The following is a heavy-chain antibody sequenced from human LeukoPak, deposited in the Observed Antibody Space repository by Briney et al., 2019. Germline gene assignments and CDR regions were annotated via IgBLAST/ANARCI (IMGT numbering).Heavy chain of an antibody. CDR2: ISGSGGST. CDR3: AKYRYSSSWYYFDY. D-gene: IGHD6-13*01. J-gene: IGHJ4*02. V-gene: IGHV3-23*01. CDR1: GFTFSSYA. Sequence: GGSLRLSCAASGFTFSSYAMSWVRQAPGNGLEWVSAISGSGGSTYYADSVKGRFTISRHNSKNTLYLQMNSLRAEDTAVYYCAKYRYSSSWYYFDYWGQGTLVTVSS.